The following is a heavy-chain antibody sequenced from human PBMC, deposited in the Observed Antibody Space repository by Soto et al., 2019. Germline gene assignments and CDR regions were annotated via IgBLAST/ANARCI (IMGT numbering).Heavy chain of an antibody. V-gene: IGHV4-30-2*01. CDR3: ARADHGDYFDY. D-gene: IGHD4-17*01. Sequence: QLQLQESGSGLVKPSQTLSLACAVSGGSISSGGYSWSWIRQPPGKGLEWIGYSYQTGNTYYNPSLKRRVTISVDRSKNQFSLKLSSVPAADTAVYCCARADHGDYFDYWGQGTLVTVSS. CDR2: SYQTGNT. CDR1: GGSISSGGYS. J-gene: IGHJ4*02.